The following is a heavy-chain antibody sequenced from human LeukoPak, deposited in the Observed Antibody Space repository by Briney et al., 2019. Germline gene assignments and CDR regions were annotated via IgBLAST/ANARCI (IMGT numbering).Heavy chain of an antibody. Sequence: GASVKVSCKASGYTFTSYGISWVRQAPGQGLEWMGWISAYNGNTNYAQKLQGRVTMTTDTSTSTAYMELRSLRSDDTAVYYCARVPIMVRGVKSNYYYYMDVWGKGTTVTVSS. CDR1: GYTFTSYG. D-gene: IGHD3-10*01. CDR2: ISAYNGNT. V-gene: IGHV1-18*01. CDR3: ARVPIMVRGVKSNYYYYMDV. J-gene: IGHJ6*03.